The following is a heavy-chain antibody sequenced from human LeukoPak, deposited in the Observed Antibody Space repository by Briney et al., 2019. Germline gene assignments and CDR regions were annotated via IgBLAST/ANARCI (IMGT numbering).Heavy chain of an antibody. CDR2: INPNSGGT. CDR3: ARVPSVVISHFDY. V-gene: IGHV1-2*02. D-gene: IGHD3-22*01. J-gene: IGHJ4*02. Sequence: GASVKVSCKASGYTFTGYYMHWVRQAPGQELKWVGWINPNSGGTNYAQKFQGRVTMTRDTSISTAYMELSRLRSDDTAVYYCARVPSVVISHFDYWGQGTLVTVSS. CDR1: GYTFTGYY.